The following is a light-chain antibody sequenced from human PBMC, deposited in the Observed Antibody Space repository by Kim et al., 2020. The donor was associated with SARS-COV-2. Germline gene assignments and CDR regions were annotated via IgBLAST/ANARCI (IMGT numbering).Light chain of an antibody. Sequence: DIQMTQSPSSLSASVGDRVTITCRASQSISSYLNWYQQKPGKAPKLLIYAASSLQSGVPSRFSGSGSGTDFTLTIRSLQPEDFATYYCQQSYSTPGTFGQGTKVDIK. V-gene: IGKV1-39*01. CDR1: QSISSY. CDR2: AAS. CDR3: QQSYSTPGT. J-gene: IGKJ1*01.